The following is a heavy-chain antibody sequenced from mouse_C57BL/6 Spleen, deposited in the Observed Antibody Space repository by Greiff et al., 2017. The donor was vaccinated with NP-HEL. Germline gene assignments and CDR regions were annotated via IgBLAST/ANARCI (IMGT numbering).Heavy chain of an antibody. V-gene: IGHV7-3*01. J-gene: IGHJ1*03. CDR3: ARALLRYWYFDV. D-gene: IGHD1-1*01. CDR2: IRNKANGYTT. Sequence: EVQLQESGGGLVQPGGSLSLSCAASGFTFTDYYMSWVRQPPGKALEWLGFIRNKANGYTTEYSASVKGRFTISRDNSQSILYLQMNALRAEDSATYYCARALLRYWYFDVWGTGTTVTVSS. CDR1: GFTFTDYY.